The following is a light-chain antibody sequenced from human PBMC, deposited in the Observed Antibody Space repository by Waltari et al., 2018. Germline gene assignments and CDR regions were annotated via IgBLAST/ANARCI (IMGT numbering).Light chain of an antibody. Sequence: SSEVTQPPSVSVSPGQTASITCSGDNLDNKYVYWYQQKAGQSPALVIYQDSKPPSGIPERFSGSNSGNTATLTISGTQALDEADYYCQAWDSSRGYVFGTGTKVTVL. CDR3: QAWDSSRGYV. CDR1: NLDNKY. CDR2: QDS. V-gene: IGLV3-1*01. J-gene: IGLJ1*01.